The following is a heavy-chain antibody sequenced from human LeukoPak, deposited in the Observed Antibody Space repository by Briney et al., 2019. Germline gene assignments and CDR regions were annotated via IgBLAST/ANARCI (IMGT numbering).Heavy chain of an antibody. V-gene: IGHV4-34*01. D-gene: IGHD3-10*01. J-gene: IGHJ4*02. CDR1: GGSFTGYY. Sequence: SETLPLTCAFYGGSFTGYYWSWIRQSPGKGLGWIGEINHSGQIDYNTSLKSRVTISVDTSRNQFSLHLNSVTAADTAVYYCTRGGYGPGSHYRFWGQGTLVTASS. CDR2: INHSGQI. CDR3: TRGGYGPGSHYRF.